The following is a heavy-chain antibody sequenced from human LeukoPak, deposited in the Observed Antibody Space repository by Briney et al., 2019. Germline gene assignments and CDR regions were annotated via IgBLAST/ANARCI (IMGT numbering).Heavy chain of an antibody. CDR2: INPNSGGT. D-gene: IGHD4-17*01. V-gene: IGHV1-2*06. Sequence: ASVKVSCKSSGYTFTGYYMHWVRPAPGEGLEWMGRINPNSGGTNYAQKFQGRVTMTRDTSISTAYMELSRLRSDDTAVYYCARLPAKRYYFDYWGQGTLVTVSS. CDR3: ARLPAKRYYFDY. CDR1: GYTFTGYY. J-gene: IGHJ4*02.